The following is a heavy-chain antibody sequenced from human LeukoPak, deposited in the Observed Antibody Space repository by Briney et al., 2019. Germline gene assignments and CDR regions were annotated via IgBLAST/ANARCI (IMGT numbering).Heavy chain of an antibody. Sequence: GASVKVSCKASGYTFTSYGISWVRQAPGQGLEWMGWISAYNGNTNYAQKLQGRVTMTTDTSTSTAYMELSSLRSEDTAVYYCAREVESDIVVVPAITGMGYWGQGTLVTVSS. CDR3: AREVESDIVVVPAITGMGY. J-gene: IGHJ4*02. CDR2: ISAYNGNT. CDR1: GYTFTSYG. D-gene: IGHD2-2*01. V-gene: IGHV1-18*01.